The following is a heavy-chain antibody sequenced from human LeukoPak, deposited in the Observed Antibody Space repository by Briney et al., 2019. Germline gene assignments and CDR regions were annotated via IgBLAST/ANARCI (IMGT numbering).Heavy chain of an antibody. Sequence: PGGSLRLSCAASGFTFSSYAMSWVRQAPGQGLEWVSAISDSGGNTYYADSVKGRFTISRDNSKNTLYLQLNSLRAEDTAVYYCARVSVLRYFDWLFLFDYWGQGTLVTVSS. CDR1: GFTFSSYA. V-gene: IGHV3-23*01. CDR2: ISDSGGNT. CDR3: ARVSVLRYFDWLFLFDY. J-gene: IGHJ4*02. D-gene: IGHD3-9*01.